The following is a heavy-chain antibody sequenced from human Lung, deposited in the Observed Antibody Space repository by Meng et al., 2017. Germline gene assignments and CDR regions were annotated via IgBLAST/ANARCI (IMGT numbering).Heavy chain of an antibody. Sequence: QVHLVQSGPEVRKPGASVKVFCQASGYSLTNYGINWVRQAPGKGLEWMGWTSTYNSNRNYAQSLQGRVTMTTDTSTTTAYMELRSLTFDDTAVYYCARGRHCSSTTCYLSDSWGQGTLVTVSS. CDR1: GYSLTNYG. V-gene: IGHV1-18*01. D-gene: IGHD2-2*01. CDR2: TSTYNSNR. CDR3: ARGRHCSSTTCYLSDS. J-gene: IGHJ4*02.